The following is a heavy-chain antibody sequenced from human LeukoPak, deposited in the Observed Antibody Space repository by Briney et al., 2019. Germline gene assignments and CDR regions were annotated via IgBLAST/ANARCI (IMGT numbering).Heavy chain of an antibody. D-gene: IGHD4-17*01. CDR1: GFTFSSYA. Sequence: GGSLRLSCAASGFTFSSYAMPWVRQAPGKGLEWVAVISYDGSNKYYADSVKGRFTISRDNSKNTLYLQMNSLRAEDTAVYYCARDTVTKSSYDYWGQGTLVTVSS. V-gene: IGHV3-30-3*01. CDR3: ARDTVTKSSYDY. J-gene: IGHJ4*02. CDR2: ISYDGSNK.